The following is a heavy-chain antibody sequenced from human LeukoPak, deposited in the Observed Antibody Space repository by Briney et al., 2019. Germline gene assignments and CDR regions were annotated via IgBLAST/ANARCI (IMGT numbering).Heavy chain of an antibody. D-gene: IGHD6-19*01. CDR1: GYTFSSYA. CDR2: INPNSGGT. V-gene: IGHV1-2*02. Sequence: ASVKVSCKASGYTFSSYAMHWVRQAPGQRLEWMGWINPNSGGTNYAQKFQGRVTMTRDTSISTAYMDLSRLTSDDTAVYYCARLPLGEQWLPLYFDYWGQGTLVTASS. CDR3: ARLPLGEQWLPLYFDY. J-gene: IGHJ4*02.